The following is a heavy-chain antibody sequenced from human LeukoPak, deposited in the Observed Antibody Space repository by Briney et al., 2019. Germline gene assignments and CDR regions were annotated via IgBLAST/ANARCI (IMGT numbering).Heavy chain of an antibody. J-gene: IGHJ3*02. CDR3: ARGSSSWYPDDAFDI. CDR1: GVSVSSNSAA. Sequence: SQTLSLTCALSGVSVSSNSAAWHWIRQSPSRGLEWLGRTYYRSKWYNDYAVSVKSRITINPDTSKNQFSPQLNSVTPEDTAVYYCARGSSSWYPDDAFDIWGQGTMVTVSS. CDR2: TYYRSKWYN. D-gene: IGHD6-13*01. V-gene: IGHV6-1*01.